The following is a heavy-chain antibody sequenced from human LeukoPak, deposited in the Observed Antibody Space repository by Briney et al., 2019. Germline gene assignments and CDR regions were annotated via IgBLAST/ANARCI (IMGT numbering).Heavy chain of an antibody. Sequence: PGGSLRLSCAASGFTFSSYAMSWVRQAPGKGLEWVSAISGSGGSTDYADSVKGRFTISRDTSKNTLYLQVNSLRAEDTAVYYCAKGGGVISYYFDYWGQGTLVTVSS. D-gene: IGHD3-10*01. V-gene: IGHV3-23*01. CDR3: AKGGGVISYYFDY. CDR1: GFTFSSYA. J-gene: IGHJ4*02. CDR2: ISGSGGST.